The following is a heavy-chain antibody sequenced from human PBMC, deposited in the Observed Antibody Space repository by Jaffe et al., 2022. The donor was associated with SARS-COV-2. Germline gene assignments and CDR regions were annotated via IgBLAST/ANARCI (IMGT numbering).Heavy chain of an antibody. CDR3: ARNADGNFDY. Sequence: EVQLVESGGDLVQPGGSLRLSCAASGFTFSLYQMNWVRQAPGKGLEWVSFISGSGDTTYYADSVKGRFTVSRDNAKNSLYMQMDSLRAEDTALYYCARNADGNFDYWGQGTPVTVST. CDR2: ISGSGDTT. CDR1: GFTFSLYQ. V-gene: IGHV3-48*03. J-gene: IGHJ4*02. D-gene: IGHD1-1*01.